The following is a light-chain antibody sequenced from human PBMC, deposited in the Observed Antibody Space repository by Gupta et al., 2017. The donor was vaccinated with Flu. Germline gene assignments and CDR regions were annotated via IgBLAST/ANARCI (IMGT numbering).Light chain of an antibody. V-gene: IGLV2-14*01. CDR1: SSDVGRSDS. Sequence: QSALTQPASVSGSLGQSITISCTGTSSDVGRSDSVSWYQQHPGEAPKLIIYDVSVRPSGVSSRSSGSKSGNTASLTISGLEAEDETDYYCSSYTSTDTFYVFGLGTRVTVL. J-gene: IGLJ1*01. CDR2: DVS. CDR3: SSYTSTDTFYV.